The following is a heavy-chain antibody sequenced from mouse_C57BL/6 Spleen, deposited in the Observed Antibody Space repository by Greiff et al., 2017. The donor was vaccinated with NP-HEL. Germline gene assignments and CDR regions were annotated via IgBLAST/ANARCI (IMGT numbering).Heavy chain of an antibody. V-gene: IGHV5-4*01. CDR3: ARDCPDLDYYAMAY. CDR1: GFTFSSYA. Sequence: DVKLVESGGGLVKPGGSLKLSCAASGFTFSSYAMSWVRQTPEQRLEWVATISDGGSYTYYPDNVKGRFTISRDNAKNNLNLQMSHLKSEDTAMYYCARDCPDLDYYAMAYWGQGTSVTVSS. CDR2: ISDGGSYT. J-gene: IGHJ4*01.